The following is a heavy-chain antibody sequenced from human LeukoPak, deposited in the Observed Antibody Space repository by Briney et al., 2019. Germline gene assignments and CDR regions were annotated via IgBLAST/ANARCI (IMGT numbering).Heavy chain of an antibody. CDR1: GGTFSSYA. V-gene: IGHV1-69*04. Sequence: ASVKVSCKASGGTFSSYAISWVRQAPGQGLEWMGRIIPILGIANYAQKFQGRVTITADKSTSTACMELSSLRSEDTAVYYCAVSHSSSTSYYYYYYMDVWGKGTTVTVSS. CDR2: IIPILGIA. CDR3: AVSHSSSTSYYYYYYMDV. D-gene: IGHD6-6*01. J-gene: IGHJ6*03.